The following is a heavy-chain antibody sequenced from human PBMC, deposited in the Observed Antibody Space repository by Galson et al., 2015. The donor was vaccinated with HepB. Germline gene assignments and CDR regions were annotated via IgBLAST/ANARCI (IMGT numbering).Heavy chain of an antibody. CDR2: INPNSGGT. CDR1: GYTFTGYY. D-gene: IGHD5-12*01. V-gene: IGHV1-2*06. CDR3: ASGDYSGYGLDDYYYGMDV. J-gene: IGHJ6*02. Sequence: SVKVSCKASGYTFTGYYMHWVRQAPGQGLEWMGRINPNSGGTNYGQKFQDRITMTRDTAINTAYMELSRLSSDDTAVYYCASGDYSGYGLDDYYYGMDVWGQGTTVTVSS.